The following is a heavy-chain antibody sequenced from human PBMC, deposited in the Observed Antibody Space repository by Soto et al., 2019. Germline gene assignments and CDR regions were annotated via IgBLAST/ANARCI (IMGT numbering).Heavy chain of an antibody. CDR3: ASGGDYYYMDV. CDR2: IYYSGST. Sequence: QLQLQESGPGLVKPSETLSLTCTVSGGSISSSSYYWGWIRQPPGKGLEWIGSIYYSGSTYYNPSLKSRVTISVDTSKNQFSLKLSSVTAADTAVYYCASGGDYYYMDVWGKGTTVTVSS. D-gene: IGHD2-15*01. CDR1: GGSISSSSYY. V-gene: IGHV4-39*01. J-gene: IGHJ6*03.